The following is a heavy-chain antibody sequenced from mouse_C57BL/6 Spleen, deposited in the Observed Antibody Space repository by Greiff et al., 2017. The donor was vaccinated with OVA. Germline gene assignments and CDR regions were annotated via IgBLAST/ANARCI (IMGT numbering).Heavy chain of an antibody. J-gene: IGHJ4*01. CDR1: GYTFTDYE. V-gene: IGHV1-15*01. D-gene: IGHD1-1*01. CDR2: IDPETGGT. Sequence: QVQLQQSGAELVRPGASVTLSCKASGYTFTDYEMHWVKQTPVHGLEWIGAIDPETGGTAYNQKFKGKAILTADKSSSTAYMELRSLTSEDSAVYYCTRDGSRDYYAMDYWGQGTSVTVSS. CDR3: TRDGSRDYYAMDY.